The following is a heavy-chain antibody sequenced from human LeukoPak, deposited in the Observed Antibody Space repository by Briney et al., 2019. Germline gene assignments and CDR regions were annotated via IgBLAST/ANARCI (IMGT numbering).Heavy chain of an antibody. Sequence: GGSLRLSCAASGFTFSSYAMSWVRQAPEKGREWVSRISGSGSTTYYTDSVKGRFTVSRDNSKNTLYLQMDSLRVEDTAIYYCAKELAYSYAKFDYWGQGTLVTVSS. CDR3: AKELAYSYAKFDY. J-gene: IGHJ4*02. D-gene: IGHD5-18*01. V-gene: IGHV3-23*01. CDR2: ISGSGSTT. CDR1: GFTFSSYA.